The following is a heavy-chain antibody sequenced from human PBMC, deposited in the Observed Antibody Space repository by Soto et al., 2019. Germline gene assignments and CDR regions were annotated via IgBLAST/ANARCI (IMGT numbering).Heavy chain of an antibody. CDR3: ARVCTDPSGWYRNSSDP. CDR1: GGTFSSYA. CDR2: IIPIFGTA. J-gene: IGHJ5*02. Sequence: SVKVSCKASGGTFSSYAISLVRQAPGQGLEWMGGIIPIFGTANYAQKFQGRVTITADESTSTAYMELSSLRYEDTAVYYCARVCTDPSGWYRNSSDPSSQGT. V-gene: IGHV1-69*13. D-gene: IGHD6-19*01.